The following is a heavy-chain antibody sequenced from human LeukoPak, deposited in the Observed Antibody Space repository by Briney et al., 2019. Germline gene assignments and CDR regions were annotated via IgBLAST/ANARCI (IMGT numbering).Heavy chain of an antibody. V-gene: IGHV3-7*01. CDR2: IKQDGSER. Sequence: GGSLRLSCAASGFIFSNYWMTWVRQAPGKGPEWVANIKQDGSERDYVDSVKGRFTISRDNAKDSLYLQMNSLRAEDTAVYYCARDLAAAGSFDYWGQGTLVTVSS. J-gene: IGHJ4*02. CDR3: ARDLAAAGSFDY. D-gene: IGHD6-13*01. CDR1: GFIFSNYW.